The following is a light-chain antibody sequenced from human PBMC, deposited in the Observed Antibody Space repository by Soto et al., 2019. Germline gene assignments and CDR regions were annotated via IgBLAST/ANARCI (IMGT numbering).Light chain of an antibody. Sequence: EIVLTQSPATLSLSPGERATLSCRASQSVSSYFAWYQQKPGQAPNLLIYDASNRATGIPARFSGSGSGTDFTLTISSLEPEDFAVYYCQQRSTWPVTCGQGTKVEI. J-gene: IGKJ1*01. CDR2: DAS. CDR1: QSVSSY. CDR3: QQRSTWPVT. V-gene: IGKV3-11*01.